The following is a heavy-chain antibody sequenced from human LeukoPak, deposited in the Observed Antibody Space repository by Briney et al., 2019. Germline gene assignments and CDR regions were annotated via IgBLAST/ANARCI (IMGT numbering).Heavy chain of an antibody. V-gene: IGHV1-69*13. CDR2: IIPIFGTA. J-gene: IGHJ5*02. Sequence: GASVKVSCKASGGTFSSYAISWVRQAPGQGLEWMGGIIPIFGTANYAQKFQGRVTITADDSTSTAYMELSSLRSEDTAVYYCARVASSIPQRNWFDPWGQGTLVTVS. CDR1: GGTFSSYA. D-gene: IGHD3-3*02. CDR3: ARVASSIPQRNWFDP.